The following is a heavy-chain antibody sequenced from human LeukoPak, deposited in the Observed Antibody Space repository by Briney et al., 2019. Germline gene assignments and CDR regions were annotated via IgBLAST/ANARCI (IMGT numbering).Heavy chain of an antibody. CDR1: GFTVSSNY. CDR3: AIVHCDTGAYYPDY. D-gene: IGHD3-22*01. V-gene: IGHV3-66*01. J-gene: IGHJ4*02. CDR2: IYSGGST. Sequence: GRSLRLSCAASGFTVSSNYMSWVRQAPGKGLEWVSVIYSGGSTYYADSVKGRFTISRDNSKNSLSLLMSSLRAEDSAVYYCAIVHCDTGAYYPDYWGQGTLVTVSS.